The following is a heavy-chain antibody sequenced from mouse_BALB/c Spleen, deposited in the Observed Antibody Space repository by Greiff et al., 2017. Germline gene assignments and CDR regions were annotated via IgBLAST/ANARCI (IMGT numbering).Heavy chain of an antibody. CDR3: VRDITGAMDY. CDR1: GFSLTSYD. CDR2: IWTGGGT. J-gene: IGHJ4*01. V-gene: IGHV2-9-2*01. Sequence: LVESGPGLVAPSQSLSITCTVSGFSLTSYDISWIRQPPGKGLEWLGVIWTGGGTNYNSAFMSRLSISKDNSKSQVFLKMNSLQTDDTAIYYCVRDITGAMDYWGQGTSVTVSS. D-gene: IGHD1-2*01.